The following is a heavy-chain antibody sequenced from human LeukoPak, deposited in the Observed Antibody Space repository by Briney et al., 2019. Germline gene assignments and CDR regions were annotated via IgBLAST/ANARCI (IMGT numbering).Heavy chain of an antibody. CDR2: IWSSGGIWSSGGA. CDR3: ARDNPDGYTYGHYYYYMDV. Sequence: SGTLSLTCTVSGGSTLSNYWTWIRQPAGKGLEWIGRIWSSGGIWSSGGANHNPSLESRITMSADTSKNQIYLKLNSVTAADTAVYYCARDNPDGYTYGHYYYYMDVWGKGTTVTVSS. J-gene: IGHJ6*03. CDR1: GGSTLSNY. D-gene: IGHD5-18*01. V-gene: IGHV4-4*07.